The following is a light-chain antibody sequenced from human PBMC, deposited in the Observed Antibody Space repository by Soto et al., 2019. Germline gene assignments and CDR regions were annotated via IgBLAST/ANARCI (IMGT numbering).Light chain of an antibody. CDR2: GAS. Sequence: EIVLTQSPGTLSLSPGERATLSCRASQSVSSNYLAWYQQKPGQSPRLLIYGASSRATDIPDRFSGSGSGTDFTLTISRLDPEDFAVYYCQRYGDSPMYTFGQGTKLEIK. V-gene: IGKV3-20*01. J-gene: IGKJ2*01. CDR3: QRYGDSPMYT. CDR1: QSVSSNY.